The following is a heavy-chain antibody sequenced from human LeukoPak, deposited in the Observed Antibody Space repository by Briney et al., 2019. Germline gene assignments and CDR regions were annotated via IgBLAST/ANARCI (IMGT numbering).Heavy chain of an antibody. V-gene: IGHV1-69*05. CDR2: IIPIFGTA. D-gene: IGHD6-19*01. Sequence: GASVKVSCKASVGTFSSYAISWVRQAPGQGLEWMGRIIPIFGTANYAQKFQGRVTITTDESTSTAYMELSSLRSEDTAVYYCARIAVAGSLYFDYWGQGTLVTVSS. J-gene: IGHJ4*02. CDR3: ARIAVAGSLYFDY. CDR1: VGTFSSYA.